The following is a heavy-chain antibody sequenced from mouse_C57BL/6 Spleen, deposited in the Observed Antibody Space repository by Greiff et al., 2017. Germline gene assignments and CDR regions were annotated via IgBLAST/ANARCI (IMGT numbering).Heavy chain of an antibody. V-gene: IGHV1-50*01. J-gene: IGHJ2*01. D-gene: IGHD5-2*01. CDR3: ATGNTQYYFDD. CDR1: GYTFTSYW. CDR2: IDPSDSYT. Sequence: VKLQQSGAELVKPGASVKLSCKASGYTFTSYWMQWVHQRPGQGLEWIGEIDPSDSYTNYNQKFTGKATLTVDTASSTAYMQLSSLTSEDSAVYYCATGNTQYYFDDWGKGTTLTVSS.